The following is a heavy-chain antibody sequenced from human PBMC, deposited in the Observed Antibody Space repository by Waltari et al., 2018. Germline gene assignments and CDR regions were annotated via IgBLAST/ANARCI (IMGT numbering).Heavy chain of an antibody. CDR2: IYYSGST. CDR3: ARDVYYYDSSGSRGAFDI. Sequence: QVQLQESGPGLVKPSQTLSLTCTVSGGSISSGGYYCSWIRQHPGKGLEWIGYIYYSGSTYYNPSLKSRVTISVDTSKNQFSLKLSSVTAADTAVYYCARDVYYYDSSGSRGAFDIWGQGTMVTVSS. V-gene: IGHV4-31*03. CDR1: GGSISSGGYY. D-gene: IGHD3-22*01. J-gene: IGHJ3*02.